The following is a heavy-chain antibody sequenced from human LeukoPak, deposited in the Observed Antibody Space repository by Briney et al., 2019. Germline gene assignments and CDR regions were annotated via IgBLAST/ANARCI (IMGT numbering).Heavy chain of an antibody. CDR2: IIPIFGTA. CDR3: ALSSYYDFWSASYFDY. V-gene: IGHV1-69*05. CDR1: GGTFSSYA. D-gene: IGHD3-3*01. J-gene: IGHJ4*02. Sequence: SVKVSCKASGGTFSSYAISWVRQAPGQGLEWMGRIIPIFGTANYAQKFQGRVTITTDESTSTAYMELSSLRSEDTAVYYCALSSYYDFWSASYFDYWGQGTLVTVSS.